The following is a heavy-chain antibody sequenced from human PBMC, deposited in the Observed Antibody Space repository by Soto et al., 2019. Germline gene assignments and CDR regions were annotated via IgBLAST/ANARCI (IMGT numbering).Heavy chain of an antibody. CDR1: GGSFSDHF. Sequence: QVHLQQWGAGLLKPSATLSLTCTVYGGSFSDHFWTWIRLSPGKGLEWIGEIKYSGSTNYNPSLKRRVTISLGTSNNQFSLKLISATAADTAVYYCARGPPIMYYGTGGYYYFDYWGQGTLVTVSS. CDR3: ARGPPIMYYGTGGYYYFDY. V-gene: IGHV4-34*01. CDR2: IKYSGST. J-gene: IGHJ4*02. D-gene: IGHD2-8*02.